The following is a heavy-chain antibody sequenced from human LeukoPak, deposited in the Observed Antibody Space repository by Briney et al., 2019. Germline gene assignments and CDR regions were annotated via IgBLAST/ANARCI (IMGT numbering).Heavy chain of an antibody. CDR2: IYYSGSI. D-gene: IGHD7-27*01. CDR1: GGSTSSYY. V-gene: IGHV4-59*01. CDR3: ARGANWVFDS. Sequence: SETLSLTCTVSGGSTSSYYWSWIRQPPGKGLEWIGYIYYSGSINYNPSLKSRVTISVDTSKNQFSLKLSSVTAADRAVYYCARGANWVFDSWGQGTLVTVSS. J-gene: IGHJ4*02.